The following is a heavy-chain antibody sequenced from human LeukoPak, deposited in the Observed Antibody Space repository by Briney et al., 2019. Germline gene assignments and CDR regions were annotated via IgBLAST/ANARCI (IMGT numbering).Heavy chain of an antibody. Sequence: GGSLRLSCVVSGFTFSSYDMNWVRQAPGTGLGLVSYISSGSGSIYYADSVKGRFTISRDNAKSSLYLQMNSLRDEDTAVYYCARDVTTIVGATSAIWGQGTLVTVSS. D-gene: IGHD1-26*01. CDR3: ARDVTTIVGATSAI. J-gene: IGHJ4*02. CDR2: ISSGSGSI. V-gene: IGHV3-48*02. CDR1: GFTFSSYD.